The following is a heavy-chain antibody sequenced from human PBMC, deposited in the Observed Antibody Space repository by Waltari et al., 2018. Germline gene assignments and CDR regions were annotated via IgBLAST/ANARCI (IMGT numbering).Heavy chain of an antibody. CDR3: TRRELGGAFDP. D-gene: IGHD3-16*01. Sequence: QVQLVQSGAEVKKPGSLVKVSCKASGGTFGSYAISWVRQAPGEGLEWMGGIIPIFGTAPNYAQKFQGRLTVTADESTATVYMDLSSLRSDDTAVYYCTRRELGGAFDPWGQGTLVTVSS. J-gene: IGHJ5*02. CDR1: GGTFGSYA. V-gene: IGHV1-69*12. CDR2: IIPIFGTAP.